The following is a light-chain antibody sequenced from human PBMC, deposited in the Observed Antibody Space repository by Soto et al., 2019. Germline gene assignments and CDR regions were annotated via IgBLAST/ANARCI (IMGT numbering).Light chain of an antibody. CDR1: QSITSY. Sequence: DIQMTQSPSSLSASVGDRVTITCRAGQSITSYLNWYQQKPGKAPKLLIYGASTLQSGVPSRFSGSGSGTNFTLTISSLQPEDFATYFCQQSDSTPSTFGQGTRLEIK. J-gene: IGKJ5*01. CDR2: GAS. V-gene: IGKV1-39*01. CDR3: QQSDSTPST.